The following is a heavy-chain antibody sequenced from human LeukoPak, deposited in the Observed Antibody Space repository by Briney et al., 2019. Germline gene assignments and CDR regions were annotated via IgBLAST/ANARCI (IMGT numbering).Heavy chain of an antibody. J-gene: IGHJ4*02. CDR2: ISGSGGST. CDR1: GFTFSSYA. CDR3: AKDDSIVVALFDY. Sequence: GGSLRLSCAASGFTFSSYAMSWVRQAPGKGLEWVSAISGSGGSTYYADSVKGRFTISRDNSKNTLYLQMNSLRAEDTAVCYCAKDDSIVVALFDYWGQGTLVTVSS. V-gene: IGHV3-23*01. D-gene: IGHD3-22*01.